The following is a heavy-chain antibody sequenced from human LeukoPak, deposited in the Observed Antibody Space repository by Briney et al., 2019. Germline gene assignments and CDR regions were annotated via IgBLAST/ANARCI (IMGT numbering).Heavy chain of an antibody. J-gene: IGHJ5*02. V-gene: IGHV3-11*05. CDR2: ISSSSSYT. Sequence: GGSLRLSCVAFGFTFSDYYMSWIRQAPGKGLEWVSYISSSSSYTNYADSVKGRFTISRDNAKNSLYLQMNSLRAEDTAVYYCARDLSPPINWFDPWGQGTLVSVSS. CDR1: GFTFSDYY. CDR3: ARDLSPPINWFDP.